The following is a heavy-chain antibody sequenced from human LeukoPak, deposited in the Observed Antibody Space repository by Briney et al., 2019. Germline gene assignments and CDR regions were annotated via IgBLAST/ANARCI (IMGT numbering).Heavy chain of an antibody. Sequence: GGSLRLSCAASGFTFSSYAMSWVRQAPGKGLEWVSAISGSGGSTYYADSVKGRFTISRDNSKDTLYLQMISLRAEDTAVYYCAKYSSTWYGYFDYWGQGTLVTVSS. CDR3: AKYSSTWYGYFDY. D-gene: IGHD6-13*01. V-gene: IGHV3-23*01. CDR2: ISGSGGST. CDR1: GFTFSSYA. J-gene: IGHJ4*02.